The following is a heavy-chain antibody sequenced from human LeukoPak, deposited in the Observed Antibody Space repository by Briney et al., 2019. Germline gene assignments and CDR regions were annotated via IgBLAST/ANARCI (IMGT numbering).Heavy chain of an antibody. CDR1: GFIFDDYL. J-gene: IGHJ3*02. Sequence: GGSLRHSYAASGFIFDDYLIHWVRQRPGKGLEWVSLISWDGGVTYHADSVKGRFTISRDNSKNSLYLQMNSLRTEDTALYYCAKARGLIGGAFDIWGQGTMVTVSS. CDR3: AKARGLIGGAFDI. CDR2: ISWDGGVT. D-gene: IGHD3-22*01. V-gene: IGHV3-43*01.